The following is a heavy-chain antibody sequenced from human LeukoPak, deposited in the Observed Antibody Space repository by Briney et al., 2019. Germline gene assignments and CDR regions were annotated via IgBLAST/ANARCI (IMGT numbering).Heavy chain of an antibody. CDR1: GYTFTGYY. CDR2: INPNSGGT. Sequence: ASVKVSCKASGYTFTGYYMHWVRQAPGQGLEWMGWINPNSGGTNYAQKFQGRVTMTRDTSISTAYMELSRLRSDDTAVYYCARTSKNYGDYKGAPYYFDYWGQGTLVTVSS. D-gene: IGHD4-17*01. V-gene: IGHV1-2*02. J-gene: IGHJ4*02. CDR3: ARTSKNYGDYKGAPYYFDY.